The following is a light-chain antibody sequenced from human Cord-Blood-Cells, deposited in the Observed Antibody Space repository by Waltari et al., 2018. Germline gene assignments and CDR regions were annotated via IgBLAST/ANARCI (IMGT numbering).Light chain of an antibody. CDR1: QSVSSSY. CDR2: GAS. V-gene: IGKV3-20*01. J-gene: IGKJ2*01. CDR3: QQYGSSYT. Sequence: EIVLTQSPGTRSLSPGESATLSCRASQSVSSSYLAWYQQKPGQAPRLLIYGASSRATGIPDRFSGSGSGTDFTLTISRLEPEDFAVYYCQQYGSSYTFGQGTKLEIK.